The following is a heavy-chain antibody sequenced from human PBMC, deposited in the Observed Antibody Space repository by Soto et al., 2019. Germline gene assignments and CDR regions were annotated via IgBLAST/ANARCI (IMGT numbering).Heavy chain of an antibody. CDR2: ISSSSSTI. J-gene: IGHJ6*02. V-gene: IGHV3-48*02. CDR3: ARDQRIAASTIYYYYYYGMDV. D-gene: IGHD6-6*01. Sequence: GGSLRLSCAASGFTFSSYSMNWVRQAPGKGLEWVSYISSSSSTIYYADPVKGRFTISRDNAKNSLYLQMNSLRDEDTAVYYCARDQRIAASTIYYYYYYGMDVWGQGTTVTVSS. CDR1: GFTFSSYS.